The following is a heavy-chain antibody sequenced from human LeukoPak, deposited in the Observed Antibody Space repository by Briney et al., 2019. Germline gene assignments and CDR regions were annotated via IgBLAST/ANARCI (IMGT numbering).Heavy chain of an antibody. D-gene: IGHD4-17*01. Sequence: GGSLRLSCAASGFTFSSYAMSWVRQAPGKGLEWVSDISGSGGSTYYADSVKGRFTISRDNSKNTLYLQMNSLKTEDTAVYYCTRGLRQAVYWGQGTLVTVSS. CDR1: GFTFSSYA. CDR2: ISGSGGST. V-gene: IGHV3-23*01. J-gene: IGHJ4*02. CDR3: TRGLRQAVY.